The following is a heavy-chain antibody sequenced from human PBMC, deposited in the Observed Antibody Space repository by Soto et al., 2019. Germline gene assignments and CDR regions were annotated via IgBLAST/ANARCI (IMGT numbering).Heavy chain of an antibody. D-gene: IGHD2-15*01. Sequence: QLVQSGAVVRRPGSSVKVSCKTSGGSLRDHAFNWVRQAPGQGLEWMGGIIPLFNTTHFAQKFQGRVTIIADESTSTVYMEQGTLTSEDTAMYYSATVCSGVACTLGLDPWGQGTQVTVSS. CDR3: ATVCSGVACTLGLDP. V-gene: IGHV1-69*01. J-gene: IGHJ5*02. CDR1: GGSLRDHA. CDR2: IIPLFNTT.